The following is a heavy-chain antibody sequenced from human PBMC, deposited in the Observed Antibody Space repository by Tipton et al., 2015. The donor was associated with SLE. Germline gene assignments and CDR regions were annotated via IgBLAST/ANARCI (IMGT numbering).Heavy chain of an antibody. V-gene: IGHV4-39*01. CDR3: ASFVRHYFDY. J-gene: IGHJ4*02. D-gene: IGHD6-25*01. Sequence: TLSLTCTVSGGSISGSSYYWGWIRQPPGKGLEWIGSIYYSGSTYYNPSLKSRVTISVDTSKNQFSLKLSSVTAADTAVYYCASFVRHYFDYWGQGTLVTVSS. CDR1: GGSISGSSYY. CDR2: IYYSGST.